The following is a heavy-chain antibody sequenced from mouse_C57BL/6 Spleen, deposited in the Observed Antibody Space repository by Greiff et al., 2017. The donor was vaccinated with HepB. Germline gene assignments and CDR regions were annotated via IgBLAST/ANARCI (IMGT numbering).Heavy chain of an antibody. V-gene: IGHV1-64*01. J-gene: IGHJ4*01. CDR3: ARYGNYAMDY. Sequence: QVQPQQSGAELVKPGASVKLSCKASGYTFTSYWMHWVKQRPGQGLEWIGMIHPNSGSTNYNEKFKSKATLTVDKSSSTAYMQLSSLTSEDSAVYYCARYGNYAMDYWGQGTSVTVSS. CDR1: GYTFTSYW. CDR2: IHPNSGST. D-gene: IGHD1-1*01.